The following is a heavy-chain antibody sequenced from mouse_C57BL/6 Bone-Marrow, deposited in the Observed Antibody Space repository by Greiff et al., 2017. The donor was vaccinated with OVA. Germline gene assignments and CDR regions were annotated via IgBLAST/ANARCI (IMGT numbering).Heavy chain of an antibody. V-gene: IGHV14-3*01. CDR2: IDPANGNT. Sequence: VQLKQSVAELVRPGASVKLSCTASGFNIKNTYMHWVKQRPEQGLEWIGRIDPANGNTKYAPKFQGKATITADTSSNTAYLQLSSLTSEDTAIYYCASDITTVPAWFAYWGQGTLVTVSA. D-gene: IGHD1-1*01. CDR1: GFNIKNTY. J-gene: IGHJ3*01. CDR3: ASDITTVPAWFAY.